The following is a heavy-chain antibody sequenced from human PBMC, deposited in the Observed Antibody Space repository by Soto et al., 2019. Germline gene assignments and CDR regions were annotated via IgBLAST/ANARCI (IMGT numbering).Heavy chain of an antibody. Sequence: EVQLVESEGGLVQRGGSLRLSCAASGFTFNYYWMHWVRQAPRQGLMWVAHIQNDGSRTTYADSVKGRFTISRDNAKNTMYLQMNSLRAEDTAVYYCARGNLGGFDLWGQGTTVTVSS. V-gene: IGHV3-74*01. J-gene: IGHJ3*01. CDR3: ARGNLGGFDL. CDR2: IQNDGSRT. CDR1: GFTFNYYW. D-gene: IGHD4-4*01.